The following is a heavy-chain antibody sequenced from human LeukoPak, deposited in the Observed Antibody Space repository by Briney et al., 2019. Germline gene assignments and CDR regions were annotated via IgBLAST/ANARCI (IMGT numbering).Heavy chain of an antibody. Sequence: SETLSLTCNVSGGSITNYYLNWVRQPAGGGLEWIGRINKSGMTSYKSSLKNRVTMSVDTSKNQMSLKLTSVTAADTALYYCVGESIPYYSDYMNVWGKGTAVTVSS. D-gene: IGHD2-21*01. CDR3: VGESIPYYSDYMNV. J-gene: IGHJ6*03. CDR1: GGSITNYY. V-gene: IGHV4-4*07. CDR2: INKSGMT.